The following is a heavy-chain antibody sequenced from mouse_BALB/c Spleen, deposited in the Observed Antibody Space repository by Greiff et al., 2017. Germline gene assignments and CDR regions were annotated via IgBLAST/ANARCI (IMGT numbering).Heavy chain of an antibody. J-gene: IGHJ4*01. CDR1: GYTFTSYW. D-gene: IGHD1-1*01. CDR2: INPSTGYT. Sequence: VQLQQSGAELAKPGASVKMSCKASGYTFTSYWMHWVKQRPGQGLEWIGYINPSTGYTEYKQKFKDKATLTADKSSSTAYMQLSSLTSEDSAVYYCARSRYYGSLDYWGQGTSVTVSA. CDR3: ARSRYYGSLDY. V-gene: IGHV1-7*01.